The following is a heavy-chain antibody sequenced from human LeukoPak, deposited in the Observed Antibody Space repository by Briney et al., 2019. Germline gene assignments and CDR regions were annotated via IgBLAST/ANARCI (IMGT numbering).Heavy chain of an antibody. CDR3: ARVPTTGTGGVYYYYGMDV. CDR2: IYYSGST. V-gene: IGHV4-39*07. J-gene: IGHJ6*02. Sequence: SETLSLTCTVSGGSISSSSYYWGWIRQPPGKGLEWIGSIYYSGSTYYNPSLKSRVTISVDTSKNQFSLKLSSVTAADTAVYYCARVPTTGTGGVYYYYGMDVWGQGTTVTVSS. CDR1: GGSISSSSYY. D-gene: IGHD2-8*02.